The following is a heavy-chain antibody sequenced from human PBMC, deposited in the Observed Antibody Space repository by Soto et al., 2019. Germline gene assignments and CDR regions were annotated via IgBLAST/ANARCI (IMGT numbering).Heavy chain of an antibody. V-gene: IGHV3-11*01. CDR3: ARGKECRSSGCYPRDVFDI. CDR1: GFTFSDHY. CDR2: ISGGTSGI. J-gene: IGHJ3*02. D-gene: IGHD2-2*01. Sequence: GGSLRLSCAASGFTFSDHYMSWIRQAPGKGLEWVSYISGGTSGIYYADSVRGRFTISRDNAKNSLYLQMNSLRAEDTAVYYCARGKECRSSGCYPRDVFDIWGKGKMVTV.